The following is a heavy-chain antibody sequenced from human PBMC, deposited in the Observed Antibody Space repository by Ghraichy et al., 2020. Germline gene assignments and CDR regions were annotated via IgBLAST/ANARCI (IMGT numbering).Heavy chain of an antibody. CDR3: ARANGYSGYGY. J-gene: IGHJ4*02. D-gene: IGHD5-12*01. CDR2: IYYSAST. V-gene: IGHV4-59*01. CDR1: GGSISSYY. Sequence: SETLSLTCTVSGGSISSYYWSWIRQTPGKGLEWIGYIYYSASTNYNPSLESRVTISADTSKNQFSLKLRSVIAADTAVYYCARANGYSGYGYWGQGTLVPVSS.